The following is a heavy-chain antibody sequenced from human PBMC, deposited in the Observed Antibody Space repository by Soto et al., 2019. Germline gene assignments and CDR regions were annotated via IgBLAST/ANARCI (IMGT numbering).Heavy chain of an antibody. CDR1: AFIFSDHS. Sequence: EVQLVESGGGLVKPGGSLRLSCVGSAFIFSDHSMNWVRQAPGKGLEWVTSIGDTGTFIYYADSVKGRFTISRDNAKNSLFLQMDSLRPEDTAVYYCAIDQRYLRQGYSDYWGQGTLVTVSS. J-gene: IGHJ4*02. CDR2: IGDTGTFI. CDR3: AIDQRYLRQGYSDY. V-gene: IGHV3-21*01. D-gene: IGHD4-4*01.